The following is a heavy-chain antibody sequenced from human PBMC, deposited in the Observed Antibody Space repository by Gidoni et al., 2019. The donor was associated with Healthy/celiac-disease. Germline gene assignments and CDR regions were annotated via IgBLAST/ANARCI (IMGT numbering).Heavy chain of an antibody. D-gene: IGHD3-22*01. J-gene: IGHJ4*02. CDR1: GYTFTGYH. CDR3: ARLLGGYYDSSGSRYFDY. V-gene: IGHV1-2*02. CDR2: INPNSGGT. Sequence: QVQLVQSGAEVKKPGASVKVSCKASGYTFTGYHMHWVRQAPGQGLEWMGWINPNSGGTNYAQKFQGRVTMTRDTSISTAYMELSRLRSDDTAVYYCARLLGGYYDSSGSRYFDYWGQGTLVTVSS.